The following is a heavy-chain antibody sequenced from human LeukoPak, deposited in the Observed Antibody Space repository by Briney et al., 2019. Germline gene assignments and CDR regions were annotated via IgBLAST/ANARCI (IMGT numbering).Heavy chain of an antibody. CDR1: GYSFSSYW. D-gene: IGHD5-12*01. V-gene: IGHV5-51*01. J-gene: IGHJ3*02. Sequence: GESLKISCKGSGYSFSSYWIGWVRQMPGKGLEWMGIIYPGDSDTRYSPSFQGQVTISADKSISTAYLQWSSLKASDTAMYYCARSEGYSGYEALIWGQGTMVTVSS. CDR2: IYPGDSDT. CDR3: ARSEGYSGYEALI.